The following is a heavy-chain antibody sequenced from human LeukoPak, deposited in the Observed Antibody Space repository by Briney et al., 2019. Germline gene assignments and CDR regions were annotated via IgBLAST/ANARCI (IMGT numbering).Heavy chain of an antibody. V-gene: IGHV3-66*02. J-gene: IGHJ4*02. D-gene: IGHD3-16*01. CDR2: ICSGGST. Sequence: GGSLKLSCAASGFTVSSNYMSWVRQAPGKGLEWVSVICSGGSTYYADSVKGRFTISRDNSKNTLYLQMNSLRAEDTAVYYCARGVGGPTTIDYWGQGTLVTVSS. CDR1: GFTVSSNY. CDR3: ARGVGGPTTIDY.